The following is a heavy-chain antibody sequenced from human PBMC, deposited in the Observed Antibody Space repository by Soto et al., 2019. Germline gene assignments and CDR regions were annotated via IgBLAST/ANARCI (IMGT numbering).Heavy chain of an antibody. CDR2: ISYDGSNK. D-gene: IGHD1-26*01. V-gene: IGHV3-30*18. CDR3: AKDLRGIVGPQGEAPDY. J-gene: IGHJ4*02. CDR1: GFTFSSYG. Sequence: QVQLVESGGGVVQPGRSLRLSCAASGFTFSSYGMHWVRQAPGKGLEWVAVISYDGSNKYYADSVKGRFTISRDNSKNTLYLQMNSLRAEDTAVYYCAKDLRGIVGPQGEAPDYWGQGTLVTVSS.